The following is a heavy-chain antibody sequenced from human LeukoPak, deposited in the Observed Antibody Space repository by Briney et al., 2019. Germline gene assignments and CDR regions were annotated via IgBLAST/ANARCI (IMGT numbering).Heavy chain of an antibody. J-gene: IGHJ5*02. D-gene: IGHD1-26*01. Sequence: SQTLSLTCAVSDGSINSGDYSWSWIRQPPGKGLEWIGYIYHSGSTYYNPSLKSRVTISVDRSKNQLSLKLTSVTAADTAVYYCARDGATGGWFDPWGQGTPVTVSS. CDR2: IYHSGST. V-gene: IGHV4-30-2*01. CDR1: DGSINSGDYS. CDR3: ARDGATGGWFDP.